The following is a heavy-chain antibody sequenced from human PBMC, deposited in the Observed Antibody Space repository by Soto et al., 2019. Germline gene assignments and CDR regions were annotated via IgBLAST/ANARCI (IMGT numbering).Heavy chain of an antibody. Sequence: EVQLLESGGGLVQPGESLRLSCAASGFTFSYYWMHWVRQAPGLGLVWVSRIHSDGSSTTYADSVKGRFTISRDNARNTLYLPMNSLRAEDTAVYYCARGDRGAFDLWGQGTVVTVSS. CDR2: IHSDGSST. V-gene: IGHV3-74*01. D-gene: IGHD1-26*01. J-gene: IGHJ3*01. CDR3: ARGDRGAFDL. CDR1: GFTFSYYW.